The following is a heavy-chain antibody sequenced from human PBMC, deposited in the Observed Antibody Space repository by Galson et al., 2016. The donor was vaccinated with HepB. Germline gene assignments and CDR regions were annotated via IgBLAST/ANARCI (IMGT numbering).Heavy chain of an antibody. V-gene: IGHV4-30-4*01. CDR3: ARDNFGDFSRWFDP. CDR1: GGSISGDTYY. D-gene: IGHD4-17*01. Sequence: LSLTCTVSGGSISGDTYYWTWFRQPPGKGLDWIGYFHHSGHTHYNPSLKSRVIISADTSKNQFSLILTSVTAADSAVYFCARDNFGDFSRWFDPLGPGNPGHRLL. J-gene: IGHJ5*02. CDR2: FHHSGHT.